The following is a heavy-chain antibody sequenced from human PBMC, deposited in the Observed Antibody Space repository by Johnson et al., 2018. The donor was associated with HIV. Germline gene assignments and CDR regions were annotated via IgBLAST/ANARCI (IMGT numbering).Heavy chain of an antibody. V-gene: IGHV3-20*04. CDR3: ARELTYYYGSGSYPSGLDAFDI. CDR2: ITWNGGSS. J-gene: IGHJ3*02. D-gene: IGHD3-10*01. CDR1: GFSFDDYG. Sequence: VQLVESGGGVVRPGGSLRLSCAASGFSFDDYGMNWVRQVPGKGLEWVSGITWNGGSSTYADSVKGRFPISRDNAKDSLYLQMNSLRAEDTALYYCARELTYYYGSGSYPSGLDAFDIWGQGTMVTVSS.